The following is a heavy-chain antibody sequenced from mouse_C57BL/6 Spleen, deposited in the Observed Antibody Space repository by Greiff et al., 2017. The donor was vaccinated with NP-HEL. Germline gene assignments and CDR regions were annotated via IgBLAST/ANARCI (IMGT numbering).Heavy chain of an antibody. CDR1: GYTFTSYW. CDR2: IDPSDSYT. D-gene: IGHD1-1*01. CDR3: ARDYGSIFDY. J-gene: IGHJ2*01. Sequence: QVHVKQPGAELVMPGASVKLSCKASGYTFTSYWMHWVKQRPGQGLEWIGEIDPSDSYTNYNQKFKGKSTLTVDKSSSTAYMQLSSLTSEDSAVYYCARDYGSIFDYWGQGTTLTVSS. V-gene: IGHV1-69*01.